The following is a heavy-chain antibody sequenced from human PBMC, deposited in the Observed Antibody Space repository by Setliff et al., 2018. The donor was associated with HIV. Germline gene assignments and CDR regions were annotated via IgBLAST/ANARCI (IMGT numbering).Heavy chain of an antibody. CDR2: ILYGGNT. Sequence: SETLSLTCTVSGGSVSSRGYYWGWIRQPPGKGPEWVANILYGGNTYYNPSLKSRVTISVDTSKNHFSLKLNSVTAADTAVYFCARPTTGVGGGAAFDIWGQGTMVTVSS. CDR3: ARPTTGVGGGAAFDI. V-gene: IGHV4-39*02. J-gene: IGHJ3*02. D-gene: IGHD2-8*01. CDR1: GGSVSSRGYY.